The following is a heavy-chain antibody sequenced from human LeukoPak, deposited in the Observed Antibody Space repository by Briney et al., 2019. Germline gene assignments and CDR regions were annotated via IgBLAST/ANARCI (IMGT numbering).Heavy chain of an antibody. J-gene: IGHJ4*02. CDR2: ISSGGDYK. D-gene: IGHD4-17*01. V-gene: IGHV3-21*01. Sequence: GGSLRLSCAASGFTFSSFSMNWVRQAPGKGLEWVSSISSGGDYKHYADSVKGRLTISRDNAKNSLFLQMNSLRAEDTAVYYCARRSLRRTSGDYFFDYWGQGTLVTVSS. CDR3: ARRSLRRTSGDYFFDY. CDR1: GFTFSSFS.